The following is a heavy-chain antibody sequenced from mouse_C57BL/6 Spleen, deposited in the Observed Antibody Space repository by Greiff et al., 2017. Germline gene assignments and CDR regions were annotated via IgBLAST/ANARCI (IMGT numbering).Heavy chain of an antibody. CDR1: GYTFTSYW. D-gene: IGHD3-2*02. J-gene: IGHJ4*01. Sequence: QVQLQQPGAELVMPGASVKLSCKASGYTFTSYWMHWVKQRPGQGLEWIGEIDPSDSYTNYNQKFKGKSTLTVDKSSSTAYMQLSSLTSEDSAVYYCARGDSSGYYAMDYWGQGTSVTVSS. V-gene: IGHV1-69*01. CDR2: IDPSDSYT. CDR3: ARGDSSGYYAMDY.